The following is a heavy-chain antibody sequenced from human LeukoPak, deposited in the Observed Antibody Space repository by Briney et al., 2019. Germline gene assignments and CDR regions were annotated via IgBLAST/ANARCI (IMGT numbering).Heavy chain of an antibody. CDR3: AKDQDYYYYYGMDV. V-gene: IGHV3-9*01. CDR2: ISWNSGSI. CDR1: GFTFDDYA. J-gene: IGHJ6*02. Sequence: HARGSLRLSCAASGFTFDDYAMHWIRQAPGKGLEWVSGISWNSGSIGYADSVKGRFTISRDNAKNSLYLQMNSLRAEDTALYYCAKDQDYYYYYGMDVWGQGTTVTVSS.